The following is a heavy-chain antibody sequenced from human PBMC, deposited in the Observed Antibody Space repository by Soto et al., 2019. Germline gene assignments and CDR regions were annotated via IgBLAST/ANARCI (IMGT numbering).Heavy chain of an antibody. CDR1: GYTFTGYG. CDR2: ISAYNGNT. J-gene: IGHJ5*02. Sequence: ASVKVSCKASGYTFTGYGISWVRQAPGQGLEWMGWISAYNGNTNYAQKLQGRVTMTTDTSTSTAYMELRSLRSDDTAVYYCARVYYDFWSGYSGWFDPWGQGTLVTVSS. CDR3: ARVYYDFWSGYSGWFDP. V-gene: IGHV1-18*01. D-gene: IGHD3-3*01.